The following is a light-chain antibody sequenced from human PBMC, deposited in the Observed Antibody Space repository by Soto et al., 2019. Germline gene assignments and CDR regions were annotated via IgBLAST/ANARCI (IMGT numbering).Light chain of an antibody. CDR3: EEYGSSPSIT. CDR2: GAS. J-gene: IGKJ3*01. CDR1: QSVSSSY. V-gene: IGKV3-20*01. Sequence: EIVLTQSPGTLSLSPGERATLSCRASQSVSSSYLASYQQKPGQAPRLLIYGASSRATGILDRFSGSGSGTDFTLTISRLEPEDFPVYYCEEYGSSPSITFGPGSKVDSK.